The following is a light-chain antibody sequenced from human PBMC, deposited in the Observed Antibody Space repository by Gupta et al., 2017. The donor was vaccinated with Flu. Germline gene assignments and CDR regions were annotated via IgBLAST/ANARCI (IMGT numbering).Light chain of an antibody. CDR2: AAS. CDR3: RQCYSNPWT. V-gene: IGKV1-39*01. Sequence: PSSLSASVGDRVTITCRASQRISSYLHWYQPPPRHPPRLLIYAASTLQGPVPSRFSRSGSGTNFSLTITRLLPEDVATYYCRQCYSNPWTFGQGTRLEIK. CDR1: QRISSY. J-gene: IGKJ1*01.